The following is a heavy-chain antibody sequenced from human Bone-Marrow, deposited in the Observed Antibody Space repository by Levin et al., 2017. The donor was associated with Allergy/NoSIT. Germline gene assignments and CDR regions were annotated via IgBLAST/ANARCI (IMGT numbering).Heavy chain of an antibody. V-gene: IGHV3-9*01. CDR2: IHWNSGII. CDR3: AKDIHTYGMFYGLDV. CDR1: GFTFENHA. D-gene: IGHD5-18*01. Sequence: GGSLRLSCTASGFTFENHAMHWVRQSPGKGLEWVSGIHWNSGIITYADSVKGRFTISRDNAKSSLYLQMNTLRPEDTALYYCAKDIHTYGMFYGLDVWGQGTTVIVSS. J-gene: IGHJ6*02.